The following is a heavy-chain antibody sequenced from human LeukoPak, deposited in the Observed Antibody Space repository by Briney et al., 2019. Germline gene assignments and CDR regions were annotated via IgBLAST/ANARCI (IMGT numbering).Heavy chain of an antibody. CDR2: GSCVNP. CDR3: AKWGDYDVLTGYYVSDY. D-gene: IGHD3-9*01. J-gene: IGHJ4*02. V-gene: IGHV3-23*01. Sequence: GSCVNPYYADSVKGRFTISRDNSKNTVFLQMNSLRAEDTAVYYCAKWGDYDVLTGYYVSDYWGQGTLVTVSS.